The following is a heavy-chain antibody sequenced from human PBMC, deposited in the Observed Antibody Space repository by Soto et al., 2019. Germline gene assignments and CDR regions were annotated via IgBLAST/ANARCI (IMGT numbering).Heavy chain of an antibody. D-gene: IGHD4-17*01. V-gene: IGHV3-48*01. CDR2: ISSSSSTI. Sequence: EVQLVESGGGLVQPGGSLRLSCAASGFTFSSYSMNWVRQAPGKGLEWVSYISSSSSTIYYADSVKGRFTISRDNAKNSLYLQMNSLRAEDTAVYYCARDKTPYGESLGPWYFDLWGRGTLVTVSS. CDR3: ARDKTPYGESLGPWYFDL. J-gene: IGHJ2*01. CDR1: GFTFSSYS.